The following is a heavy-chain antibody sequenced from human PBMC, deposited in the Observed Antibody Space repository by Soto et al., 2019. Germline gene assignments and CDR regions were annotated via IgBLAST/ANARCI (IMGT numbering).Heavy chain of an antibody. CDR1: GYTFTNYG. CDR3: ARGPDPTYFDY. CDR2: INVYNGNT. Sequence: QVQLVQSGGEVEKPGASVKVSCKASGYTFTNYGINWVRQAPGLGLEWMGWINVYNGNTNYAQKFQARVTMTTDTSTNSVYMELRSLRSDDTDVYYCARGPDPTYFDYWGQGTLVSVSS. J-gene: IGHJ4*02. V-gene: IGHV1-18*01.